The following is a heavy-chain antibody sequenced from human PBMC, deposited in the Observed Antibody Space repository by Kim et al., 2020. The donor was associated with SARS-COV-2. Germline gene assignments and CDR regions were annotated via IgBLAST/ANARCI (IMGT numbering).Heavy chain of an antibody. CDR1: GFSFKNYA. D-gene: IGHD1-26*01. V-gene: IGHV3-23*01. CDR3: SKRDISDSGTFSPFFDT. CDR2: MSGHSAET. J-gene: IGHJ4*02. Sequence: GGSLRLSCAASGFSFKNYAMNWVRQAPGKGLEWVSGMSGHSAETYYADSVKGRFTISRDNSRNTLYLQMDSLTAEDTAVYYCSKRDISDSGTFSPFFDTWGQGTLVTVAS.